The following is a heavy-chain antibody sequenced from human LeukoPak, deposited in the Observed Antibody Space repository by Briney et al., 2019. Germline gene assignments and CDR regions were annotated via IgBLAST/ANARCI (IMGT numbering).Heavy chain of an antibody. CDR1: GGSISSYY. D-gene: IGHD3/OR15-3a*01. CDR2: IYYSGST. V-gene: IGHV4-59*01. CDR3: ARGLPGLYYYYYYMDV. Sequence: SETLSLTCTVSGGSISSYYWSWIRQPPGKGLEWIGYIYYSGSTNYNPSLKSRVTISVDTSKNQFSLKLSSVTAADTAVYYCARGLPGLYYYYYYMDVWGKGTTVTVSS. J-gene: IGHJ6*03.